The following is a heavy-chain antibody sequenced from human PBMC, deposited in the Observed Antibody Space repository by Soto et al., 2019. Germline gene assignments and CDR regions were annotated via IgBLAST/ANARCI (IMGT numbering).Heavy chain of an antibody. CDR1: GGSISSYY. V-gene: IGHV4-59*01. Sequence: SETLSLTCTVSGGSISSYYWSWIRQPPGKGLEWIGYIYYSGSTNYNPSLKSRVTISVDTSKNQFSLKLSPVTAADTAVYYCARVYSGYDSSDYWGQGTLVTVSS. CDR3: ARVYSGYDSSDY. J-gene: IGHJ4*02. D-gene: IGHD5-12*01. CDR2: IYYSGST.